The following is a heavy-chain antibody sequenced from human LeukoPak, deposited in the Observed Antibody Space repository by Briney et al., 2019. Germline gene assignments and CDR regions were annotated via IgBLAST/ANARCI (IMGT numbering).Heavy chain of an antibody. CDR1: GFTFSSYA. CDR2: ISGSGGST. J-gene: IGHJ6*02. CDR3: AKGGRYCSGGSCYSPHYYGMDV. Sequence: GSLRLSCAASGFTFSSYAVSWVRQAPGKGLEWVSAISGSGGSTYYADSVKGRFTISRDNSKNTLYLQMNSLRAEDTAVYYCAKGGRYCSGGSCYSPHYYGMDVWGQGTTVTVSS. D-gene: IGHD2-15*01. V-gene: IGHV3-23*01.